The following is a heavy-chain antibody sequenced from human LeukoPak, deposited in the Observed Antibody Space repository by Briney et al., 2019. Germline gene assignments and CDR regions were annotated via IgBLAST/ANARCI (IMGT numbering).Heavy chain of an antibody. V-gene: IGHV1-24*01. J-gene: IGHJ4*02. CDR3: ATDSSGSRNFDY. CDR2: FDPEDGET. CDR1: GYTLTELS. D-gene: IGHD1-26*01. Sequence: ASVKVSCKVSGYTLTELSMHWVRQAPGKGLEWMGGFDPEDGETIYAQKFQGRVTITEDTSTDTAYMELSSLRSEDTAVYYCATDSSGSRNFDYWGQGTLVTVSS.